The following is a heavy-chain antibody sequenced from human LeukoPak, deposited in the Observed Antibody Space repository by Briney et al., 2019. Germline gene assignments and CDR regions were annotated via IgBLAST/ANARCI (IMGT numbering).Heavy chain of an antibody. CDR2: IRYDGSNK. CDR3: AKAAVAGQNANNWFDP. V-gene: IGHV3-30*02. Sequence: GSLRLSCAASGFTFSSYGMHWVRQAPGKGLEWVAFIRYDGSNKYYADSVKGRFTISRDNSKNTLYLQMNSLRAEDTAVYYCAKAAVAGQNANNWFDPWGQGTLATVSS. J-gene: IGHJ5*02. CDR1: GFTFSSYG. D-gene: IGHD6-19*01.